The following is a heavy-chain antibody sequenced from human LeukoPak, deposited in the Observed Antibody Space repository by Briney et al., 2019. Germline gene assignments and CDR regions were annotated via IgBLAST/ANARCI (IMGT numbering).Heavy chain of an antibody. J-gene: IGHJ4*02. CDR2: IRGSGSGLGSGN. V-gene: IGHV3-48*04. CDR3: ARDDNWGFDY. D-gene: IGHD7-27*01. CDR1: GFVFSDYS. Sequence: GGSLRLSCAASGFVFSDYSMSWVRQAPGKGLEWVANIRGSGSGLGSGNYYADSVKGRFTISRDNAKTSLYLQMNSLRAEDTAFYYCARDDNWGFDYWGQGALVTVST.